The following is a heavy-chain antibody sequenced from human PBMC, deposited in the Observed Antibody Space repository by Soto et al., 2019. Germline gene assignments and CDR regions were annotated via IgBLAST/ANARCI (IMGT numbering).Heavy chain of an antibody. Sequence: PGGSLRLSCAASGFTFSSYAMSWVRQAPGKGLEWVSAISGSGGSTYYADSVKGRFTISRDNSKNTLYLQMNSLRAEDTAVYYCAIDGIITMVRARIEPYFDYWGQGTLVTVSS. V-gene: IGHV3-23*01. CDR3: AIDGIITMVRARIEPYFDY. D-gene: IGHD3-10*01. CDR1: GFTFSSYA. CDR2: ISGSGGST. J-gene: IGHJ4*02.